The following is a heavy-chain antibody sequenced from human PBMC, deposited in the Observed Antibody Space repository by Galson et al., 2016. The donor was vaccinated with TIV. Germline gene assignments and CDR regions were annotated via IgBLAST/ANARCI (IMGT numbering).Heavy chain of an antibody. CDR3: ARPSSSCRGCSYYYYMDV. J-gene: IGHJ6*03. D-gene: IGHD6-19*01. CDR1: GDTFSSLS. CDR2: IIPLLERS. V-gene: IGHV1-69*02. Sequence: SVKVSCKASGDTFSSLSIIWVRQAPGQGLEWMGRIIPLLERSNYAQNFQGRVTITADKSTNTAYMELSSLKSDDTAMYYCARPSSSCRGCSYYYYMDVWGKGTTVTVSS.